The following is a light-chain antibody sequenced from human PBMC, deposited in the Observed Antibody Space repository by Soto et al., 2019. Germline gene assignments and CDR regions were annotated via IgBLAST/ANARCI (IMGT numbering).Light chain of an antibody. CDR3: QQYGSWIT. Sequence: ETVLTQSPCTLSLSPGERATLSCRASQSVSSNYLAWYQQKPGKSPKLLIYGASNRATGIPDRFSGSGSGTDFTLTISRLEPEDFAVYYCQQYGSWITFGQGTRLEMK. J-gene: IGKJ5*01. CDR1: QSVSSNY. V-gene: IGKV3-20*01. CDR2: GAS.